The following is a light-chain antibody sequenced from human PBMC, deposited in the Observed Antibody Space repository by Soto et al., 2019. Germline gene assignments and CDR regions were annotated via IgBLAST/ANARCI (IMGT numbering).Light chain of an antibody. CDR2: SND. CDR3: ATWDDSLNGVV. Sequence: QSVLTQPPSASGTPGQGVTISCSGSTSNIGSNTVNWYQHLPGTAPKLLIFSNDERPSGVPDRFSGSKSGTSASLAISGLQSDDEADYYCATWDDSLNGVVFGGGTKVTVL. CDR1: TSNIGSNT. V-gene: IGLV1-44*01. J-gene: IGLJ2*01.